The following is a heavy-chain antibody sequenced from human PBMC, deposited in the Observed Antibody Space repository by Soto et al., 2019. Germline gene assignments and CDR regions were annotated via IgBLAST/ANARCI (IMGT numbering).Heavy chain of an antibody. V-gene: IGHV4-34*01. CDR1: GGSFSDDY. CDR2: VSHSGGT. D-gene: IGHD3-22*01. J-gene: IGHJ5*02. Sequence: SETLSLTCDIYGGSFSDDYWSWIRQPPGKGLEWIGKVSHSGGTTYNPSLRSRVPLSADPSKNQFSLRLTSVTAAYTAVYYCARVLGDSSGYYFDWFDPWGQGTLVTVSS. CDR3: ARVLGDSSGYYFDWFDP.